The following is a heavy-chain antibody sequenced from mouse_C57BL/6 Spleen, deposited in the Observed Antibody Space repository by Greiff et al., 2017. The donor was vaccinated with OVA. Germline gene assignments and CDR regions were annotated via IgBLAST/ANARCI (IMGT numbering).Heavy chain of an antibody. Sequence: QVQLKQSGAELVRPGTSVKLSCKASGYTFTNYWIGWAQQRPGHGLEWIGDIYPGGGSTYYNEKFKGKATLTADKSTSTAYMQFSSLTSEDSAIYYCARGDGSSYAMDYWGQGTSVTVSS. J-gene: IGHJ4*01. V-gene: IGHV1-63*01. D-gene: IGHD1-1*01. CDR2: IYPGGGST. CDR3: ARGDGSSYAMDY. CDR1: GYTFTNYW.